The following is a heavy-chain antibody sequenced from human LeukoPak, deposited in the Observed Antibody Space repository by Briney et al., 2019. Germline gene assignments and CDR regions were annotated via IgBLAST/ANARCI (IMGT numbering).Heavy chain of an antibody. CDR3: AKHYYDSGYDP. CDR2: IRYGGSNK. V-gene: IGHV3-30*02. Sequence: GGSLRLSCAASGFTFSSYGMRWVRQAPGKGLEWVAFIRYGGSNKYYADSVKGRFTISRDNSKDTLYLQMNSLRAEDTAVYYCAKHYYDSGYDPWGEETLVTVSS. J-gene: IGHJ5*02. CDR1: GFTFSSYG. D-gene: IGHD3-22*01.